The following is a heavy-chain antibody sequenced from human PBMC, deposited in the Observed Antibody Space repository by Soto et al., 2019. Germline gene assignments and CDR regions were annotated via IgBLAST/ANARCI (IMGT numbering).Heavy chain of an antibody. Sequence: QVQLQESGPGLVKPSQTLSLTCTVSGGSISSGGYYWSWIRQHPGKGLEWIGYIYYSGSTYYNPSLESRVTISVDTSKNQFSLKLSSVTAADTAVYYCARDVTMVRGVIPLVYGMDVWGQGTTVTVSS. CDR1: GGSISSGGYY. CDR2: IYYSGST. D-gene: IGHD3-10*01. J-gene: IGHJ6*02. CDR3: ARDVTMVRGVIPLVYGMDV. V-gene: IGHV4-31*03.